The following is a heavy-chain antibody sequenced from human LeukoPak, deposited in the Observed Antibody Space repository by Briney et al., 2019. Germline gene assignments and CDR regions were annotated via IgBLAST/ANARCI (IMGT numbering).Heavy chain of an antibody. CDR1: GFTFSSYA. V-gene: IGHV3-23*01. CDR2: ISGSGGST. Sequence: GGSLRLSCAASGFTFSSYAMSWVRQAPGKGLEWVSAISGSGGSTYYADSVKGRFTISRDNSKNTLYLQMNSLRAEDTAVYYCANTNYYYDGSGYYYGQAWGQGTLVTVSS. CDR3: ANTNYYYDGSGYYYGQA. D-gene: IGHD3-22*01. J-gene: IGHJ5*02.